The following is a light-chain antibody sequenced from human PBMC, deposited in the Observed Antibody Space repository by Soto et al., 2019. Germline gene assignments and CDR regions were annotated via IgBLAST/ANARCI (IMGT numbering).Light chain of an antibody. V-gene: IGLV2-14*01. CDR2: EVR. J-gene: IGLJ3*02. Sequence: QSALTQPRSVSGSPGQSVTISCTGTSSDVGRYNYVSWYQQHPGKAPKLIIYEVRNRPSGISSRFSGSRSGNTASLTISGPQSEDEGDYYCSAYTARSPLVCGGGTKLTVL. CDR3: SAYTARSPLV. CDR1: SSDVGRYNY.